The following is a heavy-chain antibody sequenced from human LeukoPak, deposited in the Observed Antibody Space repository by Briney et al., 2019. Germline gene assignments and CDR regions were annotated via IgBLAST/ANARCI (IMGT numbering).Heavy chain of an antibody. D-gene: IGHD3-22*01. CDR1: GFTFSSYW. J-gene: IGHJ4*02. CDR3: ARAGVDYYDSSGYYYPNDY. Sequence: GGSLRLSCAASGFTFSSYWMHWVRQAPGKGLVWVSRTNSDGSSTSYADSVKGRFTISRDNAKNTLYLQMNSLRAEDTAVYYCARAGVDYYDSSGYYYPNDYWGQGTLVTVSS. V-gene: IGHV3-74*01. CDR2: TNSDGSST.